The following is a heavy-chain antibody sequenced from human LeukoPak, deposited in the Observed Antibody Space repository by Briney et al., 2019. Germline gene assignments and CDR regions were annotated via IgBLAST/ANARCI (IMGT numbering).Heavy chain of an antibody. CDR3: ARGRSITLLRGVAMSDGSDI. Sequence: GGSLRLSCAASGFTFSTYSMNWVRQAPGKGLEWVSFIDTSGTYIYYGESMKGRFTISRDNAKSSLYLQMNGLRAEDTAVHYCARGRSITLLRGVAMSDGSDIWGQGTMVAVSS. J-gene: IGHJ3*02. V-gene: IGHV3-21*01. D-gene: IGHD3-10*01. CDR2: IDTSGTYI. CDR1: GFTFSTYS.